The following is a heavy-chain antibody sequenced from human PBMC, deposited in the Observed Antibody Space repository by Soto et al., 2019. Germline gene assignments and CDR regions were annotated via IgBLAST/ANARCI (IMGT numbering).Heavy chain of an antibody. CDR1: GGSFSGYY. Sequence: SETLSLTCAVYGGSFSGYYWSWIRQPPGKGLEWIGEINHSGSTNYNPSLKSRVTISVDTSKNQFSLKLSSVTAADTAVYYCARGVVAVGATNYYYYGMDVWGQGTTVTVSS. J-gene: IGHJ6*02. V-gene: IGHV4-34*01. CDR2: INHSGST. CDR3: ARGVVAVGATNYYYYGMDV. D-gene: IGHD1-26*01.